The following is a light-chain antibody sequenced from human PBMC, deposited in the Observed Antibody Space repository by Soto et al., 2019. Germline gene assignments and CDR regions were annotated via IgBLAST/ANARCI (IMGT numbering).Light chain of an antibody. Sequence: QSVLTQPPSVSAAPGQKVTISCSESSSNIGNNYVSWYQQLPGTAPKLLIYENNKRPSGIPDRFSGSKSGTSATLGITGLQTGDEADYYCGTWDSSLSAYVFGTGTKVTVL. CDR2: ENN. V-gene: IGLV1-51*02. J-gene: IGLJ1*01. CDR1: SSNIGNNY. CDR3: GTWDSSLSAYV.